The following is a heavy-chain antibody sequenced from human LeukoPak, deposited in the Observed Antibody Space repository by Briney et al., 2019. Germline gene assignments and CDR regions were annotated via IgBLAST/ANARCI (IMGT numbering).Heavy chain of an antibody. CDR2: IKSKAYGGTT. CDR3: SRTRSVAGSSIYFDY. D-gene: IGHD6-19*01. J-gene: IGHJ4*02. CDR1: GFTFGDYA. V-gene: IGHV3-49*03. Sequence: GGSLRLSCTGSGFTFGDYAMSWFRQAPGKGLEWVSFIKSKAYGGTTEYAASVKGRFTVSRDDSKSIAYLHMNGLKTEDTAVYYCSRTRSVAGSSIYFDYWGQGTLVTVSS.